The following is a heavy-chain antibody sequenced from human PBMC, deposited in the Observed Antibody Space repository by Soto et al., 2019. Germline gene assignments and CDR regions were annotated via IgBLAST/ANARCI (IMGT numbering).Heavy chain of an antibody. V-gene: IGHV3-48*03. D-gene: IGHD6-19*01. J-gene: IGHJ4*02. CDR2: IQHHGGYT. Sequence: EVQLVESGGGLVQPGGSLRLSCEASGFTFSRDEMSWVRQAPGKGLEWIAYIQHHGGYTHYADSVKGRFTISRDNAKNSVYLQMSSLTAEDTAIYYCVRGYGAGCHFGYWGQGVLVTVSS. CDR1: GFTFSRDE. CDR3: VRGYGAGCHFGY.